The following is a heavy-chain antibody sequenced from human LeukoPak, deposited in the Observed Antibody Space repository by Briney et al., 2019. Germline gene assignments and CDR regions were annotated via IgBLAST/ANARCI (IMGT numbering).Heavy chain of an antibody. D-gene: IGHD3-22*01. J-gene: IGHJ4*02. V-gene: IGHV4-31*03. CDR2: MSQSGST. CDR1: GGSISSGGYY. Sequence: PSQTLSLTCTVSGGSISSGGYYWTWIRQPPGKGLEWIGYMSQSGSTYYNPSLKSRVTISVDTSKSQFSLKLTSVTAADTAVYYCARGVDSSGYYYWGQGTLVTVSS. CDR3: ARGVDSSGYYY.